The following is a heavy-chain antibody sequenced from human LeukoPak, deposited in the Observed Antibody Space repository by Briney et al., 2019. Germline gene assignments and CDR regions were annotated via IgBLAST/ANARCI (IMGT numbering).Heavy chain of an antibody. CDR3: ARGYDGSGYYYRNWYFDL. J-gene: IGHJ2*01. CDR2: MYTSGST. D-gene: IGHD3-22*01. CDR1: GGSISTYY. V-gene: IGHV4-4*07. Sequence: SETLSLTCSVSGGSISTYYWSWIRQPAGQGLEYIGRMYTSGSTNYNPSLKSRVTISVDTSKNQFSLKLSSVTAADTAVYYCARGYDGSGYYYRNWYFDLWGRGTLVTVSS.